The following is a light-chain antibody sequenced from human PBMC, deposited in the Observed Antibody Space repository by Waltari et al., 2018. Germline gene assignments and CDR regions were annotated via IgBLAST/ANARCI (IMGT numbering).Light chain of an antibody. V-gene: IGKV1-12*01. J-gene: IGKJ1*01. CDR2: AES. Sequence: QMSPPPSSVSASVGDRVTITCPACQGIRAWLAWYQQKPGKAPTLLIYAESTLQLGVPSMFSGCGAETDCTRTISGLRPEDVATYFCQQGSSCPPTYGQGTRVEV. CDR1: QGIRAW. CDR3: QQGSSCPPT.